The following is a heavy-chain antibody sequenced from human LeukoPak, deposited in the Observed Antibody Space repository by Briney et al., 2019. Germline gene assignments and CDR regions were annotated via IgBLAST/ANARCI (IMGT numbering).Heavy chain of an antibody. D-gene: IGHD3-3*01. V-gene: IGHV3-7*01. CDR2: IKQDGSEK. CDR3: ARDPRYDFSYYYMDV. Sequence: GGSLRLSCAASGFTFSSYWMSWVRQAPGKGLEWVASIKQDGSEKYYVDSVKGRFTISRDNAKNSLYLQMNSLRAEDTAVYYCARDPRYDFSYYYMDVWGKGTTVTVSS. CDR1: GFTFSSYW. J-gene: IGHJ6*03.